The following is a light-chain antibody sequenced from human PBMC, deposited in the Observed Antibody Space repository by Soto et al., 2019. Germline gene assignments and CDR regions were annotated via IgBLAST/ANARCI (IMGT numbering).Light chain of an antibody. J-gene: IGKJ5*01. Sequence: DKVMTQSPATLSVSPGERATXXXXASQSVSSNLAWYQQKPGQAPRLLIYAASTRATDIPAGFSGSGSGTEFTLTISSLQSEDFAIYYCQQYNNWPITFGQGTRLEIK. CDR2: AAS. CDR1: QSVSSN. V-gene: IGKV3-15*01. CDR3: QQYNNWPIT.